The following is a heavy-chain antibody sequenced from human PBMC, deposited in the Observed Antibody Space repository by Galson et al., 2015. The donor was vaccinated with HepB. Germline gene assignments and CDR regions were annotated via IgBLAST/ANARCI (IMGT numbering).Heavy chain of an antibody. CDR3: ARDRWVEQQLVRHYYYGMDV. V-gene: IGHV3-7*03. D-gene: IGHD6-13*01. CDR1: GFTFSSYW. CDR2: IKQDGSEK. Sequence: SLRLSCAASGFTFSSYWMSWVRQAPGKGLEWVANIKQDGSEKYYVDSVKGRFTISRDNAKNSLYLQMNSLRAEDTAVYYCARDRWVEQQLVRHYYYGMDVWGQGTTVTVSS. J-gene: IGHJ6*02.